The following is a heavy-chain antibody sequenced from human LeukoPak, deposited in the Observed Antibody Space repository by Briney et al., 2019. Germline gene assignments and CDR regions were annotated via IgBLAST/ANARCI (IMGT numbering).Heavy chain of an antibody. CDR1: GGSISSYY. V-gene: IGHV4-59*01. D-gene: IGHD3-10*01. J-gene: IGHJ4*02. CDR3: AKLLPVFLLPYDY. Sequence: SETLSLTCTVSGGSISSYYWSWIRQPPGKGLEWIGYIYYSGSTNYNPSLKSRVTISVDTSKNQFSLKLSSVTAADTAVYSCAKLLPVFLLPYDYGGREPLVTVP. CDR2: IYYSGST.